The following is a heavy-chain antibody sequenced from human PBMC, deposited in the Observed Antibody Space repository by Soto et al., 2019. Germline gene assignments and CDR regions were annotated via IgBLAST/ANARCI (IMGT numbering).Heavy chain of an antibody. CDR3: ARGAPVVNDY. Sequence: SETLSLTCAVSCGSISSCGYSWSWIRQPPGKGLEWIGYIYHSGSTYYNPSLKSRVTISVDRSKNQFSLKLSSVTAADTAVYYCARGAPVVNDYWGQGTLVTVSS. J-gene: IGHJ4*02. D-gene: IGHD3-22*01. CDR1: CGSISSCGYS. V-gene: IGHV4-30-2*01. CDR2: IYHSGST.